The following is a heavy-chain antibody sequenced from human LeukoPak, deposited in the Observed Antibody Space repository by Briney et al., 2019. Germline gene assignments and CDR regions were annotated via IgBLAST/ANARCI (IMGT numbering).Heavy chain of an antibody. V-gene: IGHV1-24*01. Sequence: ASVKVSCKASGGTFSSYPFTWVRQAPGKGLEWMGGFDPEDGETIYAQKFQGRVTMTEDTSTDTAYMELSSLRSEDTAVYYCATSGLVPLSGFDPWGQGTLVTVSS. CDR1: GGTFSSYP. CDR3: ATSGLVPLSGFDP. CDR2: FDPEDGET. D-gene: IGHD3/OR15-3a*01. J-gene: IGHJ5*02.